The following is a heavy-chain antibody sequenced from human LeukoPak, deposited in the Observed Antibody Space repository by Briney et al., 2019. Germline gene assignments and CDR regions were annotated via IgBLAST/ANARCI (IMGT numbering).Heavy chain of an antibody. Sequence: ASVKVSCKASGYTFTGYYMRWVRQAPGQGLEWMGWINPNSGGTNYAQKFQGRVTMTRDTSISTAYMELSRLRSDDTAVYYCARVERFGATVDYWGQGTLVTVSS. V-gene: IGHV1-2*02. CDR2: INPNSGGT. CDR1: GYTFTGYY. CDR3: ARVERFGATVDY. J-gene: IGHJ4*02. D-gene: IGHD1-26*01.